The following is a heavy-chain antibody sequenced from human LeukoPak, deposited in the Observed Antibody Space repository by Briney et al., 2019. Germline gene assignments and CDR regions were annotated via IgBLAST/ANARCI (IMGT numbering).Heavy chain of an antibody. CDR2: IYYSGST. CDR1: GGSISSSSYY. V-gene: IGHV4-39*07. J-gene: IGHJ5*02. Sequence: PSETLSLTCTVSGGSISSSSYYWGWIRQPPGKGLEWIGSIYYSGSTYYNPSLKSRVTISVDTSKNQFSLKLSSMTAADTAVYYCASFFRVRGVYTNWFDPWGQGTLVTVSS. D-gene: IGHD3-10*01. CDR3: ASFFRVRGVYTNWFDP.